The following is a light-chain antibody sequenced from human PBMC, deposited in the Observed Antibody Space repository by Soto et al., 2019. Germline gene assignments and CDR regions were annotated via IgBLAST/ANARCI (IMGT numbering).Light chain of an antibody. CDR1: QSINSW. V-gene: IGKV1-5*03. CDR2: KAS. J-gene: IGKJ1*01. CDR3: QQYDSYSWT. Sequence: EIQMTQSPSTLSASVGDRVTITCRAGQSINSWLAWYQQKPGKAPKLLIHKASSLESGVPSRFSGSGSGTEFTLTISSLQPDDFATYYCQQYDSYSWTFGQGTKVEIK.